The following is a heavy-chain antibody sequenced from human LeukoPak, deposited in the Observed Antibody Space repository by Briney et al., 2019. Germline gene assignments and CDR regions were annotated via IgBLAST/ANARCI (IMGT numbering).Heavy chain of an antibody. D-gene: IGHD5-24*01. CDR3: ARDDALATDGFDS. CDR2: VSYDGNDK. J-gene: IGHJ4*02. Sequence: GRSLRLSRVASGFTFTRYAMHWVRQAPGKGLEWVTAVSYDGNDKYYADSVKGRFTISRDNSKNTVYLQMNSLRAEDTAVYYCARDDALATDGFDSWGQGTLVTVSS. CDR1: GFTFTRYA. V-gene: IGHV3-30*04.